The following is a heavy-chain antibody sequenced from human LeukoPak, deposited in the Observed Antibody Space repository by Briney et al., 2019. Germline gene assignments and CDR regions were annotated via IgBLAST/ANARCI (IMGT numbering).Heavy chain of an antibody. CDR3: ARDGLSYSSGWSYY. V-gene: IGHV3-21*01. Sequence: GGSLRLSCAASGFTFSSYSMNWVRQAPGKGLEWVSSISSSSSYIYYADSVKGRFTISRDNAKNSLYLQMSSLRAEDTAVYYCARDGLSYSSGWSYYWGQGTLVTVSS. CDR1: GFTFSSYS. J-gene: IGHJ4*02. D-gene: IGHD6-19*01. CDR2: ISSSSSYI.